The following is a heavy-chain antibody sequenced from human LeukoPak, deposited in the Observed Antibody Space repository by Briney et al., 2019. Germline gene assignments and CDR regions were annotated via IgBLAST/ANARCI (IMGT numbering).Heavy chain of an antibody. CDR1: GGSISNSDYY. J-gene: IGHJ4*02. D-gene: IGHD3-22*01. V-gene: IGHV4-39*01. CDR3: ARPTFASYSSGYHY. CDR2: IYYSGNT. Sequence: SETLSLTCTVSGGSISNSDYYWGWIRQPPGKGLEWIGSIYYSGNTYYNPSLKSRITISVDTSKNQFSLKLTSVTAADTAVYYCARPTFASYSSGYHYWGQGTLVTVSS.